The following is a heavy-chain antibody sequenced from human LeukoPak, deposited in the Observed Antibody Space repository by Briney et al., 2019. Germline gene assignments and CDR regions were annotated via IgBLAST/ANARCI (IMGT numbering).Heavy chain of an antibody. Sequence: SETLSLTCAVYGGSFSGYYWSWIRQPPGKGLEWIGEVNHSGSTNYNPSLKSRVTISVDTSKNQFSLKLSSVTAADTAVYYCARHVLRFLKWPLGGRWFDPWGQGTLVTVSS. CDR3: ARHVLRFLKWPLGGRWFDP. D-gene: IGHD3-3*01. J-gene: IGHJ5*02. CDR2: VNHSGST. V-gene: IGHV4-34*01. CDR1: GGSFSGYY.